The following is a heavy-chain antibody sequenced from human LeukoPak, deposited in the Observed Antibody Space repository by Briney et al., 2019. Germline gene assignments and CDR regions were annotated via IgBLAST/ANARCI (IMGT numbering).Heavy chain of an antibody. Sequence: SETLSLTCTVSGGSITGHYWNWIRQPPGKGLEWIGYIYYSVTIKYNPSLKSRVTISVDTSKNQFSLKLSSVTAADPAVYYCARGEDYKSSRFDPWGQGTLVTVSS. V-gene: IGHV4-59*11. CDR3: ARGEDYKSSRFDP. CDR2: IYYSVTI. CDR1: GGSITGHY. D-gene: IGHD4-11*01. J-gene: IGHJ5*02.